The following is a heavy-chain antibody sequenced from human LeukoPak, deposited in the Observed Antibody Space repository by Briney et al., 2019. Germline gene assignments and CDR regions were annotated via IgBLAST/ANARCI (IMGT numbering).Heavy chain of an antibody. D-gene: IGHD3-3*01. Sequence: SQTLSLTCTVSGGSISSYYWSWIRQPPGKGLEWIGYIYYSGSTNYNPSLKSRVTISVDTSKNQFSLKLSSVTAADTAVYYCARVRAIWDAFDIWGQGTMVTVSS. J-gene: IGHJ3*02. CDR3: ARVRAIWDAFDI. CDR1: GGSISSYY. CDR2: IYYSGST. V-gene: IGHV4-59*01.